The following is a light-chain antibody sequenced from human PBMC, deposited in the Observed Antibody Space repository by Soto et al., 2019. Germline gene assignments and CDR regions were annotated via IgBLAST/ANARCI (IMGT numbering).Light chain of an antibody. Sequence: QSALTQPASVSGSPGQSITISCTGTSSDVGVYNYVSWYQQHPGKAPKLMIYEVSNRPSGVSNRFSGSKSGNTASLTISGLQAEDEADYYCGSYTSSSTVVFGGGTQLTVL. CDR1: SSDVGVYNY. J-gene: IGLJ2*01. CDR3: GSYTSSSTVV. V-gene: IGLV2-14*01. CDR2: EVS.